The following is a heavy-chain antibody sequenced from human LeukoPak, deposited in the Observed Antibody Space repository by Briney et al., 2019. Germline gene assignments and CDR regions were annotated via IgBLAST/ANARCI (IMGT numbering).Heavy chain of an antibody. CDR1: GYTFTGFY. CDR3: ARESMAFDY. V-gene: IGHV1-2*06. CDR2: IDPNSGDT. J-gene: IGHJ4*02. D-gene: IGHD2-8*01. Sequence: ASVKVSCKASGYTFTGFYIHWVRQAPGQGLEWMGRIDPNSGDTNYAQKFRGRVTMTRDTSISTAYMELSRLRSDDTAVYYCARESMAFDYWGQGTLVTVSS.